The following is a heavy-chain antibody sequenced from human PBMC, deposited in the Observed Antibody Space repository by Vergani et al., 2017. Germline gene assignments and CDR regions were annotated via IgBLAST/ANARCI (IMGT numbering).Heavy chain of an antibody. D-gene: IGHD2-15*01. J-gene: IGHJ4*02. CDR1: GGSFSGYY. CDR2: INHSGST. CDR3: ARGVGYCSGGSCYYLDY. V-gene: IGHV4-34*01. Sequence: QVQLQQWGAGLLKPSETLSLTCAVYGGSFSGYYWSWIRQPPGKGLEWIGEINHSGSTNYNPSLKSRVTISVDTSKNQFSLKLISVTAADTAVYYCARGVGYCSGGSCYYLDYWGQGTLVTVSS.